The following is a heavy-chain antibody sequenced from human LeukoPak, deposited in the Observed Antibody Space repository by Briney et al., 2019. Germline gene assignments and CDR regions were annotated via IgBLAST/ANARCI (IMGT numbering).Heavy chain of an antibody. D-gene: IGHD2-15*01. CDR3: ARRRCCSRGSCYEEYYFDY. V-gene: IGHV4-39*01. CDR2: IYYSGST. CDR1: GSSISSSSYY. Sequence: SETLSLTCTVSGSSISSSSYYWGWIRQPPGKGLEWIGSIYYSGSTYYNPSLKSRVTISVDTSKNQFSLKLSSVTAADTAVYYCARRRCCSRGSCYEEYYFDYWGQGTLVTVSS. J-gene: IGHJ4*02.